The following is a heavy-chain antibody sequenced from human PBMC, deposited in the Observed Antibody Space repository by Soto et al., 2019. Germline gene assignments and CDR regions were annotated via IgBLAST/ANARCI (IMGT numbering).Heavy chain of an antibody. V-gene: IGHV3-30-3*01. D-gene: IGHD1-26*01. Sequence: RRLSCAASGFTFSSYAMHWVRQAPGKGLEWVAVISYDGSNKYYADSVKGRFTISRDNSKNTLYLQMNSLRAEDTAVYYCARDDRRYSGSYYYGMDVWGQGTTVTVSS. J-gene: IGHJ6*02. CDR3: ARDDRRYSGSYYYGMDV. CDR2: ISYDGSNK. CDR1: GFTFSSYA.